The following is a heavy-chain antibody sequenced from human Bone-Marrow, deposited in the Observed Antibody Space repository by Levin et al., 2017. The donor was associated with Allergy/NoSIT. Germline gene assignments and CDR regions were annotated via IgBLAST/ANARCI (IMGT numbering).Heavy chain of an antibody. J-gene: IGHJ6*02. CDR1: GYTFTSYG. V-gene: IGHV1-18*01. D-gene: IGHD3-10*01. Sequence: ASVKVSCKASGYTFTSYGISWVRQAPGQGLEWMGWISAYNGNTNYAQKLQGRVTMTTDTSTSTAYMELRSLRSDDTAVYYCAREPELYYYGSGSYLVGECSNDYCYYGMDVWGQGTTVTVSS. CDR2: ISAYNGNT. CDR3: AREPELYYYGSGSYLVGECSNDYCYYGMDV.